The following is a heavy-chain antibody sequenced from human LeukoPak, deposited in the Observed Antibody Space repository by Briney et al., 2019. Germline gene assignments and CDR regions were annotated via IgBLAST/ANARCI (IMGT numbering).Heavy chain of an antibody. CDR3: ASLAAAGKPRTNDY. CDR1: GYTFTGYY. J-gene: IGHJ4*02. V-gene: IGHV1-2*06. CDR2: INPNSGGT. D-gene: IGHD6-13*01. Sequence: ASVNVSCKASGYTFTGYYMHWVRQAPGQGLEWMGRINPNSGGTNYAQKFQGRVTMTRDTSISTAYMELSRLRSDDTAVYYCASLAAAGKPRTNDYWGQGTLVTVSS.